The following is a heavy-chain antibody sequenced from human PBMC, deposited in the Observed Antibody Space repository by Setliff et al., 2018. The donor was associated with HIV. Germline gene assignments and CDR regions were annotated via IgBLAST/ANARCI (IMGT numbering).Heavy chain of an antibody. J-gene: IGHJ4*02. D-gene: IGHD7-27*01. CDR1: GGSISSYY. CDR2: IYYSGST. Sequence: SETLSLTCAVSGGSISSYYWSWIRQPPGKGLEWIGYIYYSGSTNYNPSLKSRVTISVDTSKNQLSLKLSSVTAADTAVYYCARQVGNKVLFDSWGQGTLVTVSS. V-gene: IGHV4-59*01. CDR3: ARQVGNKVLFDS.